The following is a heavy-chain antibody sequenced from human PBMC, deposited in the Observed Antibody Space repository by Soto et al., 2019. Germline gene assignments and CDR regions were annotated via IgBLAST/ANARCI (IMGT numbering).Heavy chain of an antibody. CDR2: IYYTGNT. J-gene: IGHJ5*02. V-gene: IGHV4-61*01. CDR3: ARYDAESGSNKLDP. Sequence: QVQLQASGPGVVKPSDTLSVTCTVSGGSVSSRSHFWGWIRQPPGGGLQWSGYIYYTGNTNYSPAIKSRATLSEYTYRNQFSLRLTSVTAADTAIYYCARYDAESGSNKLDPWGQGTLVTVSS. CDR1: GGSVSSRSHF. D-gene: IGHD5-12*01.